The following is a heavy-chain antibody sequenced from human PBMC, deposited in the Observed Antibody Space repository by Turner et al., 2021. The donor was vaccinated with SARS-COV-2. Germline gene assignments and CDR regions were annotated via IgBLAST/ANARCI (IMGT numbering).Heavy chain of an antibody. Sequence: QVRRVQSAAEVTTPGASATVACKASGYTLSGYYMHWVRQAPGQGHEWMGWINPISGGKNYAQKFQGRGTMTSDTSISTAYMELSRLRSDDTAVDYCARGPRGYDVLSGYPNWFDPWGQGTLVTVSS. CDR1: GYTLSGYY. J-gene: IGHJ5*02. V-gene: IGHV1-2*02. CDR3: ARGPRGYDVLSGYPNWFDP. D-gene: IGHD3-3*01. CDR2: INPISGGK.